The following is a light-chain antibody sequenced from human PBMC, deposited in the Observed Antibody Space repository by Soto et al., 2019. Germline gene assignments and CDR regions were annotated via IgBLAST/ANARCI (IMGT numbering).Light chain of an antibody. CDR2: RAS. CDR1: QSISSW. Sequence: DIQMTQSPSTLSASVGDRVIITCRASQSISSWLAWYQQKPGKAPNLLIYRASTLKSGIPSRFSRSGSGTEFTLTIGSLQPYDFATYFCQQYDRASWTFGPGPKVEIK. V-gene: IGKV1-5*03. CDR3: QQYDRASWT. J-gene: IGKJ1*01.